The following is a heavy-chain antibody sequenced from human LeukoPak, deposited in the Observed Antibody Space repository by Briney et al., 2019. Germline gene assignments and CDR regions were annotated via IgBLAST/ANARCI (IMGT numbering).Heavy chain of an antibody. CDR3: ARYGRRIRPFDP. J-gene: IGHJ5*02. D-gene: IGHD4-17*01. V-gene: IGHV4-34*01. CDR2: INHSGST. Sequence: SETLSLTCAVYGGSFSGYYWNWIRQPPGKGLEWIGEINHSGSTNYNPSLKSRVTISVDTSKNQFSLKLSSVTAADTAVYYCARYGRRIRPFDPWGQGTLVTVSS. CDR1: GGSFSGYY.